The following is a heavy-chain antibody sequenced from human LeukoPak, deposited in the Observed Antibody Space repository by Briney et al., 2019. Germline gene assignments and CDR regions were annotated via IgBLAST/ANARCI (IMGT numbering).Heavy chain of an antibody. D-gene: IGHD2-2*01. V-gene: IGHV3-33*01. CDR2: IWYDGSNK. CDR1: GFIFSSYG. Sequence: GGSMRLSCAASGFIFSSYGMHWVRKAPGKGLEWVAVIWYDGSNKYYADSVKGRFTISRDNSKNTLYLQMNSLRAEDTAVYYCARDRDQYCSSTSCYAGFDYWGQGTLVTVSS. CDR3: ARDRDQYCSSTSCYAGFDY. J-gene: IGHJ4*02.